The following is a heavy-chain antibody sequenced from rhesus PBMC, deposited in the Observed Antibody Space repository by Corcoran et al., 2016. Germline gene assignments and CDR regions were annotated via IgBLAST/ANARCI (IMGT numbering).Heavy chain of an antibody. Sequence: QLQLQESGPGLVKPSETLSVTCAVSGGSISSSYWSWIRQAPGKGLEWIGYIYGSGSSTNHNPSLKGRSALSLATSTNQCSLKLCSVTAADTAVYYCARGGGWSKVFDYWGQGVLVTVSS. CDR1: GGSISSSY. V-gene: IGHV4-169*01. CDR2: IYGSGSST. D-gene: IGHD6-37*01. J-gene: IGHJ4*01. CDR3: ARGGGWSKVFDY.